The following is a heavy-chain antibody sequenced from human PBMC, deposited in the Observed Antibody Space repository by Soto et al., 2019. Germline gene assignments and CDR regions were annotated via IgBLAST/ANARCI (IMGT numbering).Heavy chain of an antibody. J-gene: IGHJ5*02. D-gene: IGHD2-2*01. CDR2: INPNSGGT. Sequence: ASVKVSCKASGYTFTGYYMHWVRQAPGQGLEWMGWINPNSGGTNYAQKFQGWVTMTRDTSISTAYMELSRLRSDDTAVYYCARDRGVWGYWSSTSCRNNWFDPWGQGTLVT. CDR3: ARDRGVWGYWSSTSCRNNWFDP. CDR1: GYTFTGYY. V-gene: IGHV1-2*04.